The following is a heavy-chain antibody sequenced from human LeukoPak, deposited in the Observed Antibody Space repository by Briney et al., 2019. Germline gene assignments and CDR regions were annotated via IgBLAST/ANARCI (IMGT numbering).Heavy chain of an antibody. CDR2: VYYSGST. J-gene: IGHJ4*02. V-gene: IGHV4-59*01. CDR1: GGSISSYY. Sequence: PSETLSLTCTVSGGSISSYYWSWIRQPPGKGLEWIGYVYYSGSTKYNPSLKGRVTISVDTSKNQFSLNLSSVTAADTAAYYCARDYSGWYYFDYWGQGTQVTASS. D-gene: IGHD6-19*01. CDR3: ARDYSGWYYFDY.